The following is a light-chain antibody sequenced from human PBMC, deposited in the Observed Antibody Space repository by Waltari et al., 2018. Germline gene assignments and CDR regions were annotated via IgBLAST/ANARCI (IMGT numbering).Light chain of an antibody. CDR3: QQGSILPLT. Sequence: EVVLTQSPVTLSLAAGERATLSCRASESVSNYLAWYQQKPGQSPRLLIYDTSKRATDIPARFSGSGYGTDFTLTINNLEAEDFALYYCQQGSILPLTFGGGTNVEIK. J-gene: IGKJ4*01. V-gene: IGKV3-11*01. CDR1: ESVSNY. CDR2: DTS.